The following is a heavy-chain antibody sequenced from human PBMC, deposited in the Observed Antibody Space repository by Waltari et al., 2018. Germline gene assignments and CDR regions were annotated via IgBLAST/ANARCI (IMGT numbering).Heavy chain of an antibody. V-gene: IGHV4-34*01. CDR3: ARWIDY. D-gene: IGHD5-12*01. CDR1: GGSFSGYY. CDR2: INQSGST. J-gene: IGHJ4*02. Sequence: QVQLQQWGAGLLKPSETLSLTCAVYGGSFSGYYWSWIRQPPGKGLAWIGEINQSGSTNKNPCLKSRVTISVDTSKNQLSLKLSSVTAADTAVYYCARWIDYWGQGTLVTVSS.